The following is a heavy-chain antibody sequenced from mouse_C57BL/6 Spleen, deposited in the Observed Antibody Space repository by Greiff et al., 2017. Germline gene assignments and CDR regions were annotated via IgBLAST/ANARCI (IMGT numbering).Heavy chain of an antibody. CDR2: INYDGSCT. CDR1: GFTFSDYY. J-gene: IGHJ1*03. V-gene: IGHV5-16*01. CDR3: AREEGYFDV. Sequence: DVKLVESEGGLVQPGSSMKLSCTASGFTFSDYYMAWVRQVPEKGLEWVANINYDGSCTYYLDSLKSRCIISRDNAKNILYLQMSSLKSEDTATYYWAREEGYFDVWGTGTTVTVSS.